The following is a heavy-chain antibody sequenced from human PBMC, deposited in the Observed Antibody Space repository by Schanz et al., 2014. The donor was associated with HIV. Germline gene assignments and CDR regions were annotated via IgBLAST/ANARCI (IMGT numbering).Heavy chain of an antibody. CDR2: IVPIFGTT. D-gene: IGHD2-21*02. CDR3: TRAYCGADCSRFYYYGTDV. J-gene: IGHJ6*02. Sequence: QVQLVQSGAEVKQPGSSVKVSCKTLGGTFRTYAVSWVRQAPGQGLEWMGGIVPIFGTTNYAQRFQGRVSTTADESTSTAYMELSGLRSEDTAVYYCTRAYCGADCSRFYYYGTDVWGQGATVTVSS. CDR1: GGTFRTYA. V-gene: IGHV1-69*01.